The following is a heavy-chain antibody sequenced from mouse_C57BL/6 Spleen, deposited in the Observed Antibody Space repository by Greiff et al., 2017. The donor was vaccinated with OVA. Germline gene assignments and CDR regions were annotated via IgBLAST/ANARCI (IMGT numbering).Heavy chain of an antibody. V-gene: IGHV5-12*01. CDR2: ISNGGGST. D-gene: IGHD1-1*01. CDR3: ARLDYYGSSKYFDV. J-gene: IGHJ1*03. Sequence: EVKVEESGGGLVQPGGSLKLSCAASGFTFSDYYMYWVRQTPEKRLEWVAYISNGGGSTYYPDTVKGRFTISRDNAKNTLYLQLSRLKSEDTAMYYGARLDYYGSSKYFDVWGTGTTVTVSS. CDR1: GFTFSDYY.